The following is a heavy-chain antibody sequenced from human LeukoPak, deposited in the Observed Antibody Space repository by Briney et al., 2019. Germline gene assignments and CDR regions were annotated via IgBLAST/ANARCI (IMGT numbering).Heavy chain of an antibody. CDR2: IYPGDSDT. D-gene: IGHD5-18*01. CDR3: ARQRYSYGTFDY. CDR1: GYSFTSYW. Sequence: GESLKISCKGSGYSFTSYWIGWERQMPGKGLEWMGIIYPGDSDTRYSPSFQGQVTISADKSIRTAYMQWSSLKASETAMYYCARQRYSYGTFDYWGQGNLVTVSS. J-gene: IGHJ4*02. V-gene: IGHV5-51*01.